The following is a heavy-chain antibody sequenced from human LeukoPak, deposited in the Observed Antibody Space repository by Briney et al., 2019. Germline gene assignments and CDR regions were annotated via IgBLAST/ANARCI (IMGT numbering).Heavy chain of an antibody. CDR3: AAEGIRSGGWSHVSPY. Sequence: GGSLRLSCAASGFTFSSYAMSWVRQAPGKGLEWVSAISARGDDTYYADSVKGRFTISRDNSKNTLYLQMNTLRADDTAVYYCAAEGIRSGGWSHVSPYWGQGTLVTVSS. CDR1: GFTFSSYA. J-gene: IGHJ4*02. CDR2: ISARGDDT. D-gene: IGHD6-19*01. V-gene: IGHV3-23*01.